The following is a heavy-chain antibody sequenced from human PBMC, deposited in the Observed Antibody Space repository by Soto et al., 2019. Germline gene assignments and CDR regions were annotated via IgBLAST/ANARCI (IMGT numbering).Heavy chain of an antibody. CDR1: GFTFSGSA. CDR2: IRSKANSYAT. Sequence: GGSLRLSCAASGFTFSGSAMHLVRQASGKGLEWVGRIRSKANSYATAYAASVKGRFTISRDDSKNTAYLQMNSLKTEDTAVYYCTRDNIVVVPAATTYYYYGMDVWGQGTTVTVS. D-gene: IGHD2-2*01. CDR3: TRDNIVVVPAATTYYYYGMDV. V-gene: IGHV3-73*01. J-gene: IGHJ6*02.